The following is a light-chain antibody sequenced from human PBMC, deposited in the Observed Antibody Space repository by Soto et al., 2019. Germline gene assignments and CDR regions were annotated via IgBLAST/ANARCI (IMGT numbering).Light chain of an antibody. Sequence: EIVLTQSPGTMSLSPGERATLSCRASQSISSSHLAWYQQKPDQTPRLLIYGASNRATGIPDRFSGSGSGTDFTLTISRLEPEDFAVYCCQHYGNEGTFGPGTQVDLK. CDR2: GAS. J-gene: IGKJ3*01. CDR3: QHYGNEGT. CDR1: QSISSSH. V-gene: IGKV3-20*01.